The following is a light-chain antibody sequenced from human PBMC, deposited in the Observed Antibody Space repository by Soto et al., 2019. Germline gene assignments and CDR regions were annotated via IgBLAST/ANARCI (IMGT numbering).Light chain of an antibody. V-gene: IGLV1-51*01. J-gene: IGLJ2*01. CDR1: SSNIATNY. CDR2: DDN. CDR3: GTWDTSLSVGI. Sequence: QAVVTQPPSVSAAPGQRVTISCSGSSSNIATNYVSWYQQIPGTAPKLLIYDDNKRPSGIPDRFSGSKSGTSATLGITGLQTGDEADYYCGTWDTSLSVGIFGGGTKLTVL.